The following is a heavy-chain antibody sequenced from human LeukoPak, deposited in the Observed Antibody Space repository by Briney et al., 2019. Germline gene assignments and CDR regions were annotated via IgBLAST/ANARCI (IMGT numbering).Heavy chain of an antibody. CDR1: GFTFSNHV. V-gene: IGHV3-23*01. CDR3: ARRDIVVVVSASDY. Sequence: PGGSLRLSCAASGFTFSNHVMIWVRQAPGKGLEWVSGITASGDSTYYADSVEGRFTMSRDNSKNTVYLQMNSLRVDDTAVYYCARRDIVVVVSASDYWGQGTLVTVSS. CDR2: ITASGDST. J-gene: IGHJ4*02. D-gene: IGHD2-15*01.